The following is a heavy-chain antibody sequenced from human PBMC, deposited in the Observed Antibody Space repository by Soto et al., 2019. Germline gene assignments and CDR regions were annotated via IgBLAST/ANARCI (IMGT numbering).Heavy chain of an antibody. CDR2: IIPIFGTA. Sequence: SVKVSCKASGGTFSSYAISWVRQAPGQGLEWMGGIIPIFGTANYAQKFQGRVTITADESTSTAYMELSSLRSEDTAVYYCARAFRSSSSWSYFDYWGQGTLVTVSS. V-gene: IGHV1-69*13. CDR1: GGTFSSYA. D-gene: IGHD6-13*01. J-gene: IGHJ4*02. CDR3: ARAFRSSSSWSYFDY.